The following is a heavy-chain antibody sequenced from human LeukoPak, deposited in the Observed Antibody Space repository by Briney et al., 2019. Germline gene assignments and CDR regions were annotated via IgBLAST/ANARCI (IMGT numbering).Heavy chain of an antibody. CDR2: ISWNSGSI. J-gene: IGHJ3*02. Sequence: GGSLRLSCAASGFTFDDYAMHWVRQAPGKGLEWVSGISWNSGSIGYADSVKGRFTISRDNAKNSLYLQMNSLRAEDMALYYCAKDFLNYYGSGIDIWGQGTMVTVSS. CDR3: AKDFLNYYGSGIDI. D-gene: IGHD3-10*01. CDR1: GFTFDDYA. V-gene: IGHV3-9*03.